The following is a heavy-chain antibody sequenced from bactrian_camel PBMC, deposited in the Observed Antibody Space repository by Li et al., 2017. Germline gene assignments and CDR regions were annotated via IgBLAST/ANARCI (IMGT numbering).Heavy chain of an antibody. D-gene: IGHD3*01. CDR3: AAEDQAPWDMGWICNYNS. J-gene: IGHJ4*01. CDR1: QYTERINT. Sequence: HVQLVESGGGSVQAGGSLRVSCAASQYTERINTMAWFRQAPGTRRESVATVDSSGVTRVAESVKGRFTLSKDNAKNTLTLRMDNLKPEDTALYTCAAEDQAPWDMGWICNYNSWGQGTQVTVS. CDR2: VDSSGVT. V-gene: IGHV3S53*01.